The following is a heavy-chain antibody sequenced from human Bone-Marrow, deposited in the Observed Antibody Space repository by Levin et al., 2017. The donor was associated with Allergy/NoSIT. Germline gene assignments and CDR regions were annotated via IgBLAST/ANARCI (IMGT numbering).Heavy chain of an antibody. D-gene: IGHD3-16*02. CDR2: IYHSGST. CDR3: ARGAPTSYYDYIWGSYRPHYFDY. V-gene: IGHV4-38-2*01. J-gene: IGHJ4*02. Sequence: SQTLSLTCAVSGYSISSGYYWGWIRQPPGKGLEWIGSIYHSGSTYYNPSLKSRVTISVDTSKNQFSLKLSSVTAADTAVYYCARGAPTSYYDYIWGSYRPHYFDYWGQGTLVTVSS. CDR1: GYSISSGYY.